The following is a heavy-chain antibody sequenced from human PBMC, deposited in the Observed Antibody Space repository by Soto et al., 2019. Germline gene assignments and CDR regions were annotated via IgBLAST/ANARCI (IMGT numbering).Heavy chain of an antibody. D-gene: IGHD3-3*01. V-gene: IGHV3-23*01. CDR2: ISGSGGST. J-gene: IGHJ4*02. CDR3: AKLTYDFWSGYLDY. CDR1: GFTFSSYA. Sequence: VGSLRLSCAASGFTFSSYAMSWVRQAPGKGLEWVSAISGSGGSTYYADSVKGRFTISRDNSKNTLYLQMNSLRAEDTAVYYCAKLTYDFWSGYLDYWGQGTLVTVS.